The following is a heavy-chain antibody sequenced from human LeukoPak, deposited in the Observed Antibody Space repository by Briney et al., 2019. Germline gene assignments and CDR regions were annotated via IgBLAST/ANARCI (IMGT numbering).Heavy chain of an antibody. J-gene: IGHJ4*02. D-gene: IGHD3-10*01. CDR1: GFTVSSNY. Sequence: GGFLRLSCAASGFTVSSNYMSWVRQAPGKGLEWVSVIYSGGSTYYADSVKGRFTISRDNSKNTLYLQMNSLRAEDTAVYYCARAALRVGGPDYWGQGTLVTVSS. CDR3: ARAALRVGGPDY. V-gene: IGHV3-53*01. CDR2: IYSGGST.